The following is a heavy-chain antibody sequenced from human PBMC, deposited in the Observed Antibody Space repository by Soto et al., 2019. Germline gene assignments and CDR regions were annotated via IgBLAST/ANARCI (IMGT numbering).Heavy chain of an antibody. D-gene: IGHD3-3*01. Sequence: SETLSLTCTVSGGSISSYYWSWIRQPPGKGLEWIGYIYYSGSTNYNPSLKSRVTISVDTSKNQFSLKLSSVTAADTAVYYCARAEGGVGGIWSGYYNYYYYGMDVWGQGTTVTVSS. CDR1: GGSISSYY. CDR2: IYYSGST. CDR3: ARAEGGVGGIWSGYYNYYYYGMDV. J-gene: IGHJ6*02. V-gene: IGHV4-59*01.